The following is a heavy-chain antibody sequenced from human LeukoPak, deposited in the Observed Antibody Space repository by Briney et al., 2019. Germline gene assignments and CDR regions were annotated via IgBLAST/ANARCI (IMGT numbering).Heavy chain of an antibody. CDR3: AKTLGYYDILTGYYPLDY. D-gene: IGHD3-9*01. CDR2: ISGSGGST. Sequence: PGGSLRLSCAASGFTFSSYAMSWVRQAPGKGLEWVSAISGSGGSTYYADSVKDRFTISRDNSKNTLYLQMNSLRAEDTAVYYCAKTLGYYDILTGYYPLDYWGQGTLVTVSS. J-gene: IGHJ4*02. V-gene: IGHV3-23*01. CDR1: GFTFSSYA.